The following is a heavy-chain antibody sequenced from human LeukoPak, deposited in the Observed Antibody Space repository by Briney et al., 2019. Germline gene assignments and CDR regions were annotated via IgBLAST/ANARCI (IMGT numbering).Heavy chain of an antibody. Sequence: ASVKVSCKASGYTFTGYYMHWVRQAPGQGLEWMGRMNPNSGGTNYAQKFQGRVTMTRDTSINTAYMDLSRLRSDDTAVYYCARGRNSVYYFNVVAPYYFDYWGQGTLVTVSS. CDR2: MNPNSGGT. V-gene: IGHV1-2*06. CDR3: ARGRNSVYYFNVVAPYYFDY. J-gene: IGHJ4*02. D-gene: IGHD3-22*01. CDR1: GYTFTGYY.